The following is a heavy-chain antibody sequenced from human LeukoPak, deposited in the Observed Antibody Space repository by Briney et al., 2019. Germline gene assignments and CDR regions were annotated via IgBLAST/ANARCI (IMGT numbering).Heavy chain of an antibody. CDR3: ARDLGQYYDTSDNWFDP. CDR1: GFTFSSYW. Sequence: GGSLRLSCAASGFTFSSYWMHWVRQAPGKGLVWVSRINSYGINTSYADSVKGRFTISRDNAKNTLNLQMNSLRAEDTAVYYCARDLGQYYDTSDNWFDPWGQGTLVTVSS. V-gene: IGHV3-74*01. D-gene: IGHD3-22*01. CDR2: INSYGINT. J-gene: IGHJ5*02.